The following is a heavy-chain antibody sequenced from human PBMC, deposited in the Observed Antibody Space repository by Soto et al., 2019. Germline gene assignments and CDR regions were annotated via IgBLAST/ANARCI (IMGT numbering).Heavy chain of an antibody. D-gene: IGHD2-8*01. CDR1: GFTFSSYY. J-gene: IGHJ4*02. CDR2: INQDGSKR. Sequence: EVQLVESGGGLVQPGGSLRLSCAASGFTFSSYYMTWVRQAPGKGLEWVANINQDGSKRYYVDSVKGRLTISRDDAKSSLYLQINSLRADDTAVYYCGRWSNGLDYWGQGTLVTVSS. V-gene: IGHV3-7*01. CDR3: GRWSNGLDY.